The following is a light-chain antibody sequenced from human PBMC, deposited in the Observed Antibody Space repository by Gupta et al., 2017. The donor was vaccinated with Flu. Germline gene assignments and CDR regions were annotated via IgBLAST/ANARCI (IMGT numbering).Light chain of an antibody. CDR1: QSGLYDSTKKDY. Sequence: SLGERATINCKSRQSGLYDSTKKDYLSRYQQKTGQPPKLRITWETTRESGVPDRLSGRGSVTDFTPPIASLQDEDVAVDYCRKEDNVPFTFGRGTKVEIK. CDR2: WET. CDR3: RKEDNVPFT. V-gene: IGKV4-1*01. J-gene: IGKJ4*01.